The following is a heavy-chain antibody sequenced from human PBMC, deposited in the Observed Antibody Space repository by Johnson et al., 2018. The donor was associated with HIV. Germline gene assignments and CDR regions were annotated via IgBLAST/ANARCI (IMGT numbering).Heavy chain of an antibody. V-gene: IGHV3-66*02. J-gene: IGHJ3*02. CDR1: GFTFDDYG. Sequence: VQLVESGGGVVRPGGSLSLSCAASGFTFDDYGMNWVRQAPGKGLEWVSVIYSGGSTYYADSVKGRFTISRDNSKNTLYLQMNSLVAEDTAVYCCARGPGGFGAFDIWGQGTMVTVSS. D-gene: IGHD2-8*02. CDR2: IYSGGST. CDR3: ARGPGGFGAFDI.